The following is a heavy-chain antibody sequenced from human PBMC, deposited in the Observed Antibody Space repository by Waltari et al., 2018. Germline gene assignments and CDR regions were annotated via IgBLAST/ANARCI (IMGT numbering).Heavy chain of an antibody. CDR3: AREIGGGEVYSSSWYGWFDP. CDR2: ISYDGSNK. V-gene: IGHV3-30-3*01. D-gene: IGHD6-13*01. Sequence: QVQLVESGGGVVQPGRSLRLSCAASGFTFSSYAMHWVRQAPGKGLEWVAVISYDGSNKYYADSVKCRFTISRDNAKNTLYLQMNSLRAEDTAVYYCAREIGGGEVYSSSWYGWFDPWGQGTLVTVSS. CDR1: GFTFSSYA. J-gene: IGHJ5*02.